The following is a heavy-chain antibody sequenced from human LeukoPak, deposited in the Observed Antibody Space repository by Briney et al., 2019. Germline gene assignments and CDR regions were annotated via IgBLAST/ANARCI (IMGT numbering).Heavy chain of an antibody. Sequence: GASVKVSCKASGYTFTSYGISWVRQAPGQGLEWMGWISAYNGNTNYAQKLQGRVTMTTDTSTSTAYMELRSLRSDDTAVYYCARDLSVVGYYDSSGYPYWGQGTLVTVSS. CDR3: ARDLSVVGYYDSSGYPY. J-gene: IGHJ4*02. CDR1: GYTFTSYG. CDR2: ISAYNGNT. V-gene: IGHV1-18*01. D-gene: IGHD3-22*01.